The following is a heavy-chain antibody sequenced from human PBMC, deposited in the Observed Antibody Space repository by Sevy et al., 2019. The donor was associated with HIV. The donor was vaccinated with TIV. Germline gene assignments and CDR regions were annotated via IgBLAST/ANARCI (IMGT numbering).Heavy chain of an antibody. CDR1: GFSFKNYP. CDR3: TKSKTLLQSPFGV. J-gene: IGHJ4*03. Sequence: GGSLRLSCEGSGFSFKNYPMSWVRQAPGKGLEWVCIISGSGATIFYADSLKGRFIISRDNSKDTVFLQMNSLTVDDTGTYYSTKSKTLLQSPFGVWGQGAVVTVSS. CDR2: ISGSGATI. D-gene: IGHD2-15*01. V-gene: IGHV3-23*01.